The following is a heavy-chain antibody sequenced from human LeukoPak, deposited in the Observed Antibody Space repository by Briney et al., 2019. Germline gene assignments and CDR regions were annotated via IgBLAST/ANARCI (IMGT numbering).Heavy chain of an antibody. V-gene: IGHV4-59*01. Sequence: SETLSLTCTVSGGSISSYYWSWIRQPPGKGLEWIGYIYYSGSTNYNPSLKSRVTISVDTSKNQFSLKVSSVTAADTAVYYCARNPTTVTTDDAFDIWGQGTMVTVSS. J-gene: IGHJ3*02. D-gene: IGHD4-17*01. CDR3: ARNPTTVTTDDAFDI. CDR2: IYYSGST. CDR1: GGSISSYY.